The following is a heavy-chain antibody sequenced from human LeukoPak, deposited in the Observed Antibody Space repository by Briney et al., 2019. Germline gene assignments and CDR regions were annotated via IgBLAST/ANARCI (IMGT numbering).Heavy chain of an antibody. V-gene: IGHV4-30-2*01. CDR2: IYHSGNT. D-gene: IGHD1-26*01. J-gene: IGHJ4*02. CDR1: GGSISSGGYS. Sequence: SQTLSLTCAVSGGSISSGGYSWSWIRQPPGKGLEWIGYIYHSGNTYYSPSLKSRVTISVDRSKNQFSLKLSSVTAADTAVYYCARVTRATDYFGYWGQGTLVTVSS. CDR3: ARVTRATDYFGY.